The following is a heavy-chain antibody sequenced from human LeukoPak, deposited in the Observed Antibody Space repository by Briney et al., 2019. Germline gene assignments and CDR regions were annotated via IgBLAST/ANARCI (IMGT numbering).Heavy chain of an antibody. CDR1: GGSFSGYY. Sequence: SETLSLTCAVYGGSFSGYYWSWIRQPPGKGLEWIGEINHSGSTNYNPSLKSRVTISVDTSKNQFSLKLSSVTAADTAVYYCARGKFLYSYGTPFDYWGQGTLVTVSS. CDR3: ARGKFLYSYGTPFDY. CDR2: INHSGST. J-gene: IGHJ4*02. V-gene: IGHV4-34*01. D-gene: IGHD5-18*01.